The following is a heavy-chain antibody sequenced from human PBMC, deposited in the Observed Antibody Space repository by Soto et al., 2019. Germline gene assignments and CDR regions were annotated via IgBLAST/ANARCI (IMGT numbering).Heavy chain of an antibody. J-gene: IGHJ3*02. CDR1: GYSFSTSW. CDR3: ARQPMNYDILTGYLAFDI. D-gene: IGHD3-9*01. Sequence: PGESLKISCKGSGYSFSTSWIGWVRQMPGKGLEWMGIIYPGDSDTRYSPSFQGQVTISADKSISTAYLQWSSLKASDTAMYYCARQPMNYDILTGYLAFDIWGQGTMVTVSS. CDR2: IYPGDSDT. V-gene: IGHV5-51*01.